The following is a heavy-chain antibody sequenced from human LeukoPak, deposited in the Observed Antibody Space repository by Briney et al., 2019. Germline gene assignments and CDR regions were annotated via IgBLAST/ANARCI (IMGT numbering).Heavy chain of an antibody. Sequence: SQTLSLTCAVSVGSISSGGCSGSWIRQPPGKSLEGIGYIYHSGSTYYNPSLKSPVNISVDRSKNQFSLKLSSVTAADTGRYYGARAGLGEYGSGSPYNWFDPWGQGTLVSVSS. J-gene: IGHJ5*02. CDR1: VGSISSGGCS. CDR3: ARAGLGEYGSGSPYNWFDP. V-gene: IGHV4-30-2*01. CDR2: IYHSGST. D-gene: IGHD3-10*01.